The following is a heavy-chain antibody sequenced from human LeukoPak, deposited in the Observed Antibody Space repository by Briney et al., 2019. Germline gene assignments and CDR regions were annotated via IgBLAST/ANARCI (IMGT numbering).Heavy chain of an antibody. Sequence: GGSLRLSCVASGFTFRTHDMHWVRQPTGKGLEWVSGTGTTGDTYYPGSVKGRFTISREDGKNSLYLQMNSLRPGDTAVYYCARDHYWAEYCINGVCQDTFDIWGQGTMVTVSS. D-gene: IGHD2-8*01. J-gene: IGHJ3*02. V-gene: IGHV3-13*01. CDR1: GFTFRTHD. CDR3: ARDHYWAEYCINGVCQDTFDI. CDR2: TGTTGDT.